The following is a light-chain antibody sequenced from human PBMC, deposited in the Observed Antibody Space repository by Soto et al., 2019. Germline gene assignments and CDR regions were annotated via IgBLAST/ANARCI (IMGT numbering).Light chain of an antibody. J-gene: IGKJ1*01. CDR1: QDISSF. CDR3: QQLNSYRT. Sequence: DLQLTQSPSFLSASVGDRVTITCRASQDISSFLAWYQQKPGKAPNLLISGASTLQSGVPSRFRGSGSGTEFTLTISSLQPEDFATYYCQQLNSYRTFGQGTKVEIK. V-gene: IGKV1-9*01. CDR2: GAS.